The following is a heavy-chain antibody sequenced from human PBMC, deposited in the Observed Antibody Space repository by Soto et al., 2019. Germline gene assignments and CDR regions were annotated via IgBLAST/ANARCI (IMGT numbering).Heavy chain of an antibody. CDR3: AKGDAATAVVNSHDGFYF. CDR1: GFIFNDYG. Sequence: PGGSLRLSCEASGFIFNDYGMHLVRQSPGKGLDWVAFISFDGNNKYYAQSVKGRFTISRDNSKNTLFLHMDSLRREDTAVYHCAKGDAATAVVNSHDGFYFWSQGTMIAVSS. D-gene: IGHD5-18*01. V-gene: IGHV3-30*18. J-gene: IGHJ4*03. CDR2: ISFDGNNK.